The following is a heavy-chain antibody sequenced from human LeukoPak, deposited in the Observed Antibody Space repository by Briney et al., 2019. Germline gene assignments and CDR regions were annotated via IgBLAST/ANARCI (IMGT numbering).Heavy chain of an antibody. CDR1: GYTFTSYA. CDR3: ARESLLWFGEFRGIPEY. Sequence: ASVKVSCKASGYTFTSYAMHWVRQAPGQRLEWMGWINAGNGNTKYSQKFQGRVTMTRDMSTSTVYMELSSLRSEDTAVYYCARESLLWFGEFRGIPEYWGQGTLVTVSS. CDR2: INAGNGNT. J-gene: IGHJ4*02. V-gene: IGHV1-3*01. D-gene: IGHD3-10*01.